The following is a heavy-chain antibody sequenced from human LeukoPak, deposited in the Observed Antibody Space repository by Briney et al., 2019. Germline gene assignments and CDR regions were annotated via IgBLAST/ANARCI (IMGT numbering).Heavy chain of an antibody. CDR1: GGSISSSSYY. Sequence: SETMSLTCTVSGGSISSSSYYWGWIRQPPGKGLEWIGSIYYSGSTYYNPSLKSRVTISVDTSKNQFSLKLSSVTAADTAVYYCARDYGSGYGAFDIWGQGTMVTVSS. CDR2: IYYSGST. CDR3: ARDYGSGYGAFDI. J-gene: IGHJ3*02. D-gene: IGHD3-22*01. V-gene: IGHV4-39*07.